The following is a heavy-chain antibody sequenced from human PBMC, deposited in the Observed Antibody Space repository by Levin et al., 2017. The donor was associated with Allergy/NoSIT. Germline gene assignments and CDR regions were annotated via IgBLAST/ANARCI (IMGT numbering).Heavy chain of an antibody. V-gene: IGHV3-48*02. Sequence: ETLSLTCAASGFTFSTYSMNWVRQAPGQGLEWISYISTSSSPIYYADSVKGRFTISRDNAKNSLYLQMNSLRDEDTAVYYCARASTDGPYYYYMDVWGKGTTVTVSS. CDR3: ARASTDGPYYYYMDV. D-gene: IGHD5-24*01. CDR2: ISTSSSPI. CDR1: GFTFSTYS. J-gene: IGHJ6*03.